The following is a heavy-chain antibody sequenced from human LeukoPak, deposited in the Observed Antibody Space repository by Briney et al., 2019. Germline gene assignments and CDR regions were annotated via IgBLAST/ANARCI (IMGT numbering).Heavy chain of an antibody. CDR2: INHSGST. CDR3: ARGTGAAGPDY. V-gene: IGHV4-34*01. CDR1: GGSFSGYY. Sequence: SETLSLTCAVYGGSFSGYYWSWIRQPPGKGLEWIGEINHSGSTNYNPSLKSRVTISVDTSKNQFSLKLSSVTAADTAVYYCARGTGAAGPDYWGQGTLVTVSS. D-gene: IGHD6-13*01. J-gene: IGHJ4*02.